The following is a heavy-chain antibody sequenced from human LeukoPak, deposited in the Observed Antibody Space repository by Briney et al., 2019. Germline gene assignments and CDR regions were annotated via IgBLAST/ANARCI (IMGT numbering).Heavy chain of an antibody. CDR3: ARGGATVVTPEWDY. CDR2: IRYDGSNE. CDR1: GFSFSGYG. Sequence: GRSLRLSCVASGFSFSGYGMHWVRQAPGKGLEWVAFIRYDGSNEYYADSVKGRFTISRDKSKNTLSLQMNGLRAEDTAVYYCARGGATVVTPEWDYWGQGTLVTVSS. D-gene: IGHD4-23*01. J-gene: IGHJ4*02. V-gene: IGHV3-30*03.